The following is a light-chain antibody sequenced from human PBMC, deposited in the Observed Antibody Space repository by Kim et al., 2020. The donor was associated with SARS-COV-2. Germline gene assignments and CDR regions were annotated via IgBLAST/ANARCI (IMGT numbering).Light chain of an antibody. J-gene: IGKJ2*02. CDR1: QSVSSSY. CDR3: QQYGSSPLCT. V-gene: IGKV3-20*01. Sequence: SPGERATLSCRASQSVSSSYLAWYQQKPGQAPRLLIYGASSRATGIPDRFSGSGSGTDFTLTISRLEPEDFAVFYCQQYGSSPLCTFGQGTKLEI. CDR2: GAS.